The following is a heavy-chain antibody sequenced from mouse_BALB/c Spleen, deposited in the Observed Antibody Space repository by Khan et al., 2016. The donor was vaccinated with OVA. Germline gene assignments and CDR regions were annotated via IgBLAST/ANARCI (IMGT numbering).Heavy chain of an antibody. CDR1: GYTFTSYW. J-gene: IGHJ4*01. CDR2: IGPGSSNT. CDR3: AGATYYGRGCDAMVD. D-gene: IGHD1-1*02. V-gene: IGHV1S41*01. Sequence: DLVKPGTSVKLSCKASGYTFTSYWINWIKQRPGQGLEWIGRIGPGSSNTYYNEMFKGKVALTVDTSSSTAYIQLSSLSSEDSAVYLCAGATYYGRGCDAMVDWGEGSSVTVAS.